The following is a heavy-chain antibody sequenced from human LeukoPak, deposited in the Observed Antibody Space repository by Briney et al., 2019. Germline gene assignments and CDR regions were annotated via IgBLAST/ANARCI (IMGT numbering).Heavy chain of an antibody. CDR1: GFTFSSYS. V-gene: IGHV3-48*01. CDR3: ARDHPDSSSWYDASDI. Sequence: PGGSLRLSCAASGFTFSSYSMNWVRQAPGKGLEWVSYISSSSSTIYYADSVKGRFTISRDNAKNSLYLQMNSLRAEDTAVYYCARDHPDSSSWYDASDIWGQGTMVTVSS. J-gene: IGHJ3*02. D-gene: IGHD6-13*01. CDR2: ISSSSSTI.